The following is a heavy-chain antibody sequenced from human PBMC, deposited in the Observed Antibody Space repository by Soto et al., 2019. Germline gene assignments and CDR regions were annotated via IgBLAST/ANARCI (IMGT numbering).Heavy chain of an antibody. D-gene: IGHD2-2*01. V-gene: IGHV5-51*01. CDR3: ASTHCSSTSCPYGMDV. CDR2: IYPGDSDT. CDR1: GYSFTSYW. Sequence: LKISCKGSGYSFTSYWIGLVRQMPWKGLEWMGIIYPGDSDTRYSPSFQGQVTISADKSISTAYLQWSSLKASDTAMYYCASTHCSSTSCPYGMDVWGQGTTVTVSS. J-gene: IGHJ6*02.